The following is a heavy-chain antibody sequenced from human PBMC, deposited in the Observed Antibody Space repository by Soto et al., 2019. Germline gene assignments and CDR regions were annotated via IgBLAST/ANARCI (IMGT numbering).Heavy chain of an antibody. CDR2: ISTYNGDT. CDR3: GRGGVPPSYSYVMDV. J-gene: IGHJ6*04. D-gene: IGHD2-15*01. CDR1: GYTFTRSG. V-gene: IGHV1-18*01. Sequence: QVQLVQSGAEVKKPGASVKVSCKASGYTFTRSGISWVRQAPGQGLEWMGWISTYNGDTNYAQTFQDRVTMTTDTPTSTAYRKRGGRKSDDTAVFYWGRGGVPPSYSYVMDVWGKGPPVSVSS.